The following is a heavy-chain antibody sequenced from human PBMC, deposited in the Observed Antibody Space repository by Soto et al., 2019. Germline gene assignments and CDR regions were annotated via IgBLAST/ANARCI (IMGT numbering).Heavy chain of an antibody. CDR1: GASISSSNC. Sequence: QVQLQESGPGLVKPSGTLSLTCAVSGASISSSNCWSWVRQPPGKGLEWIGEIYPSGSTNYNPSLKSRVTISVDKSKNQFSLKVSSVTAADTAIYYCASASSSWYDLDYWGQGTLVTVSS. D-gene: IGHD6-13*01. CDR2: IYPSGST. J-gene: IGHJ4*02. V-gene: IGHV4-4*02. CDR3: ASASSSWYDLDY.